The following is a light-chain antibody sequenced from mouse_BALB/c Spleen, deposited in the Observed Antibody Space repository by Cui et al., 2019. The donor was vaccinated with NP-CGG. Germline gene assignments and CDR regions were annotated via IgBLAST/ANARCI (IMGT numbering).Light chain of an antibody. CDR3: ALWYSNHWV. CDR2: GTN. Sequence: QAVVPQDSALTTSPGETVTLTSRSSTGAVTTSNYANWVQEKPDHLFTGLIGGTNNRAPGVPARFSGSLIGDKAALTITGAQTEDEAIYFCALWYSNHWVFGGGTKLTVL. J-gene: IGLJ1*01. CDR1: TGAVTTSNY. V-gene: IGLV1*01.